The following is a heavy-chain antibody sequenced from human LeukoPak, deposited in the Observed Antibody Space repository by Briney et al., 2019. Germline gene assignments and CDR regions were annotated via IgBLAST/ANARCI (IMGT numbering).Heavy chain of an antibody. D-gene: IGHD3-16*02. J-gene: IGHJ4*02. Sequence: GGSLRLSCAASGFTFSSYAMHWVRQAPGKGLEWVAILWFDGSHEYFADSVKGRFTVSRDNSKNTLYLQMDSLRVEDTAVYYCARVNAVWVSYRKGPIDYWGQGTLVTVSS. CDR3: ARVNAVWVSYRKGPIDY. V-gene: IGHV3-33*08. CDR1: GFTFSSYA. CDR2: LWFDGSHE.